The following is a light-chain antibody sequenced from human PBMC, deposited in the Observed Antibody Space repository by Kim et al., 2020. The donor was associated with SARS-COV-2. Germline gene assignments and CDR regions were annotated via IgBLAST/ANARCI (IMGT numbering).Light chain of an antibody. CDR2: EVT. Sequence: QSVTVSCTGSNSDVGHHNRVSWDQQPPGTVPKLVLYEVTNRPSGVPDRFSGSKSGNTASLTISGLQADDEADYYCCSYINNTFDVVFGGGTQLTVL. V-gene: IGLV2-18*02. J-gene: IGLJ2*01. CDR3: CSYINNTFDVV. CDR1: NSDVGHHNR.